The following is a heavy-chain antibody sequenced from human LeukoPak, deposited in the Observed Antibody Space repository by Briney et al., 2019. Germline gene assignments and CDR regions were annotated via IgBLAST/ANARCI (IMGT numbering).Heavy chain of an antibody. D-gene: IGHD3-16*01. CDR2: INHSGST. V-gene: IGHV4-34*01. CDR3: ARGPWGWFDP. Sequence: PSETLSLTCAVYGGSFSGYYWSWIRQPPGKGLEWIGEINHSGSTNYNPSLKSRVTISVDTSKNQFSLKLSSVTAADTAAYYCARGPWGWFDPWGQGTLVTVSS. CDR1: GGSFSGYY. J-gene: IGHJ5*02.